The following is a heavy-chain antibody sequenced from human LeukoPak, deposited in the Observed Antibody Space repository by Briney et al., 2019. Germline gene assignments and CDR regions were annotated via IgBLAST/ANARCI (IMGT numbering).Heavy chain of an antibody. V-gene: IGHV3-7*01. D-gene: IGHD5-24*01. CDR3: AKLLGTATTYDS. CDR2: INPDGSQK. CDR1: GFTFSGNW. J-gene: IGHJ4*02. Sequence: GGSLRLSCEASGFTFSGNWMSWVRQAPGKGLEWVASINPDGSQKLYVDSVKGRFTISRDNTKGSLYLQMNSLGAEDTAMYYCAKLLGTATTYDSWGQGTRVTVSS.